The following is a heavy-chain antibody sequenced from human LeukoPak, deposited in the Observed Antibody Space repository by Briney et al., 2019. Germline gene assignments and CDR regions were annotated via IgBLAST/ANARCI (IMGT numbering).Heavy chain of an antibody. J-gene: IGHJ3*02. D-gene: IGHD1-26*01. Sequence: GGSLRLSCAASGLTFSSYWMSWVRQAPGEGLEWVANIKQDGSEKYYVDSAKGRFTISRDNAKNSLYLQMNSLRAEDTAVYYCARGVQWDPGAFDIWGQGTMVTVSS. CDR3: ARGVQWDPGAFDI. CDR1: GLTFSSYW. V-gene: IGHV3-7*01. CDR2: IKQDGSEK.